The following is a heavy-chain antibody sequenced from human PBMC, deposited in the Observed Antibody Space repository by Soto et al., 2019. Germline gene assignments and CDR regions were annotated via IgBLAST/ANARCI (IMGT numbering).Heavy chain of an antibody. Sequence: GASVKVSCKASGYTFTSYGISWVRQAPGQGLEWMGWISAYNGNTNYAQKLQGRVTMTTDTSTSTAYMELRSLRSDDTAVYYCARYDYGGNSYPLIDYWGQGTLVTVSS. V-gene: IGHV1-18*01. CDR1: GYTFTSYG. J-gene: IGHJ4*02. D-gene: IGHD4-17*01. CDR3: ARYDYGGNSYPLIDY. CDR2: ISAYNGNT.